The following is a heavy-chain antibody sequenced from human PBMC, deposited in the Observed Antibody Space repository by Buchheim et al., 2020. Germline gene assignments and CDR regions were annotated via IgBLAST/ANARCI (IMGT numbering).Heavy chain of an antibody. V-gene: IGHV3-48*02. CDR1: GFTFNVYS. CDR2: ITSDIRTI. Sequence: EVHLVESGGGLVQPGGSLRLSCAASGFTFNVYSMNWVRQAPGKGLEWVSYITSDIRTINYADSVKGRFTISRDNAKYSLSLQMNGLTDEDTAVYYCVRSVAGTFDSWGQGTL. D-gene: IGHD3-10*01. J-gene: IGHJ4*02. CDR3: VRSVAGTFDS.